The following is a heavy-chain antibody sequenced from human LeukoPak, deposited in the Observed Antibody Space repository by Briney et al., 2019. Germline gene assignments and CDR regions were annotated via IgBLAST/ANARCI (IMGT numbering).Heavy chain of an antibody. CDR2: INPNSGGT. D-gene: IGHD3-22*01. J-gene: IGHJ4*02. CDR3: ARERNYYDSSGYYL. CDR1: GYTFTGYY. V-gene: IGHV1-2*02. Sequence: GASVKVSCKASGYTFTGYYTHWVRQAPGQGLEWMGWINPNSGGTNYAQKFQGRVTMTRDTSISTAYMELSRLRSDDTAVYYCARERNYYDSSGYYLWGQGTLVTVSS.